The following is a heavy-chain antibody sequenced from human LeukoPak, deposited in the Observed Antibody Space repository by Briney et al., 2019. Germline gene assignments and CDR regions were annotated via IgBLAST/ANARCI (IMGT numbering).Heavy chain of an antibody. CDR3: TRDYGDYRADY. D-gene: IGHD4-17*01. Sequence: GGSLRLSCAASGFTFGDYAVIWVRQAPGKGLGWVGFIRSKAYGGTTEYAASVKGRFSISRDDSRSSAYLQMNSLKTEDTAVYYCTRDYGDYRADYWGQGTLVTVSS. CDR2: IRSKAYGGTT. J-gene: IGHJ4*02. CDR1: GFTFGDYA. V-gene: IGHV3-49*04.